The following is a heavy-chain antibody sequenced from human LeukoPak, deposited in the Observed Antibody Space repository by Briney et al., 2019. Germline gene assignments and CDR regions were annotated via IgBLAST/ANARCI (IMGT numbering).Heavy chain of an antibody. Sequence: SETLSLTCIVSGGSISSYYWSWIRQPPGKGLEWIGYIYYSGSTNYNPSLKSRVTISVDTSKNQFSLKLSSVTAADTAVYYCARGGIGYYDSSGYYGHFDYWGQGTLVAVSS. D-gene: IGHD3-22*01. CDR1: GGSISSYY. CDR2: IYYSGST. CDR3: ARGGIGYYDSSGYYGHFDY. J-gene: IGHJ4*02. V-gene: IGHV4-59*01.